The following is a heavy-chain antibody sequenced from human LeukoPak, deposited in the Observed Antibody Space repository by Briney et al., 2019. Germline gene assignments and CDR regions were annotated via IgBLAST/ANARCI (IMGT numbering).Heavy chain of an antibody. D-gene: IGHD2-2*02. V-gene: IGHV1-2*06. Sequence: ASVKVSCKASGYTFTGYYMHWVRQAPGQGLEWMGRINPNSGGTNYAQKFQGRVTMTRDTSISTAYMELSRLRSDDTAVYYCARGTWDCSSTSCYSGNWFDPWGQGTLVTVSS. CDR1: GYTFTGYY. J-gene: IGHJ5*02. CDR3: ARGTWDCSSTSCYSGNWFDP. CDR2: INPNSGGT.